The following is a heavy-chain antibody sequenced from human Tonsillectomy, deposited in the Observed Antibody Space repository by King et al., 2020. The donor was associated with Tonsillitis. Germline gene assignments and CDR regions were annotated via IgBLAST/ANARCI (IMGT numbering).Heavy chain of an antibody. CDR2: VFHSGNT. Sequence: QLQESGPGLVKPSETLSLTCTVSGYPISSGYFWGWIRQPPGKGLEWIGSVFHSGNTYYNPSLKSRVTVSVDTSKNQFSLRLSSVTAADTAVYYCARPMGSSRSYYYYGMDVWGQGTTVTVSS. V-gene: IGHV4-38-2*02. J-gene: IGHJ6*02. CDR1: GYPISSGYF. CDR3: ARPMGSSRSYYYYGMDV. D-gene: IGHD6-13*01.